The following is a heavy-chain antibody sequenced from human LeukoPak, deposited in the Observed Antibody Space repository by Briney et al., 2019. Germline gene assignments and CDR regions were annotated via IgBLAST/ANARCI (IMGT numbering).Heavy chain of an antibody. CDR2: ISGSGGST. J-gene: IGHJ4*02. Sequence: GGSLRLSCTASGFTFSSYGLNWVRQAPGKGLEWVSAISGSGGSTYYPDSVEGRFTISRDNSKNTLYLQMNSLRAEDTAIYYCAKDHPRQGVTAHTPFDYWGQGTLVTVSS. CDR1: GFTFSSYG. V-gene: IGHV3-23*01. CDR3: AKDHPRQGVTAHTPFDY. D-gene: IGHD2-15*01.